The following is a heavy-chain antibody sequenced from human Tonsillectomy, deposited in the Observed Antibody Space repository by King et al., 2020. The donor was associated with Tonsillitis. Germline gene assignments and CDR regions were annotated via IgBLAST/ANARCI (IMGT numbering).Heavy chain of an antibody. CDR3: AGRDYGDPLFDY. CDR2: IYYSGST. V-gene: IGHV4-39*07. Sequence: QLPESGPGLVKPSETLSLTCTVSGGSISSRNYYWGWIRQPPGKGLEWIGTIYYSGSTYYNPSLKSRVTISVDTSKNQFSLKMSSVTAADTAVYYCAGRDYGDPLFDYWGQGTLVTVSS. J-gene: IGHJ4*02. CDR1: GGSISSRNYY. D-gene: IGHD4-17*01.